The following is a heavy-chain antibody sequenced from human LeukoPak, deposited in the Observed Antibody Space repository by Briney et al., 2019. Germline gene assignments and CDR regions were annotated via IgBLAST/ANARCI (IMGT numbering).Heavy chain of an antibody. J-gene: IGHJ3*02. CDR1: GFTFSDYY. D-gene: IGHD3-10*01. CDR2: ISNSGGDT. V-gene: IGHV3-23*01. Sequence: GGSLRLSCAASGFTFSDYYMSWIRQAPGRGLEWVLGISNSGGDTQYADSVKGRFTISRDNSKNTLYLQMNSLRAEDTAVYYCAKSRSYTVRDAFEIWGQGTKVTVSS. CDR3: AKSRSYTVRDAFEI.